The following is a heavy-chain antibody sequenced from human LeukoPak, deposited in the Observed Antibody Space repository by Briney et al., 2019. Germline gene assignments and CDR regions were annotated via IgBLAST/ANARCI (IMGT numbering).Heavy chain of an antibody. V-gene: IGHV3-23*01. D-gene: IGHD3-10*01. Sequence: GSLLLSCAAAGFTFSSYAMSGVRPAPGKGLEWVSAISGSGGSTYYADSVKGRFTISRDNSKNTLYLQMNSLRAEDTAVYYCAKQGTMVRGVIAWFDPWGQGTLVTVSS. CDR2: ISGSGGST. CDR1: GFTFSSYA. J-gene: IGHJ5*02. CDR3: AKQGTMVRGVIAWFDP.